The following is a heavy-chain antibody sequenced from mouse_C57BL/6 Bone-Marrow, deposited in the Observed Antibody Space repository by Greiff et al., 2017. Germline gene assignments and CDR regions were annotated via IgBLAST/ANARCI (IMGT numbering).Heavy chain of an antibody. CDR3: ARGIYDGYGCFAY. J-gene: IGHJ3*01. Sequence: QVQLKESGAELVKPGASVKLSCTASGYTFTSYWMHWVKQRPGQGLEWIGMIHPNSGSTNYNEKFKSKATLTVDKSSSTAYMQLSSLTSEDSAVYYCARGIYDGYGCFAYWGQGTLVTVSA. V-gene: IGHV1-64*01. D-gene: IGHD2-2*01. CDR1: GYTFTSYW. CDR2: IHPNSGST.